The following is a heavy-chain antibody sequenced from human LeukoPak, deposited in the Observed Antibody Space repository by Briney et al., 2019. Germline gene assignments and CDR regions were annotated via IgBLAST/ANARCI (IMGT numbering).Heavy chain of an antibody. V-gene: IGHV1-69*05. D-gene: IGHD4-17*01. CDR1: GGTFSSYA. Sequence: ASVKVSCKASGGTFSSYAISWVRQAPGQGLEWMGGIIPIFGTANYAQKFQGRVTITTDESTSTAYMELSSLRSEDTAVYYCARGGYGDYPFDYWGQGTLVTVSS. CDR3: ARGGYGDYPFDY. CDR2: IIPIFGTA. J-gene: IGHJ4*02.